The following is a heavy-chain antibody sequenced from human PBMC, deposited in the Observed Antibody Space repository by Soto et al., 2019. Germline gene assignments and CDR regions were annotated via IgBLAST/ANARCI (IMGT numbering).Heavy chain of an antibody. D-gene: IGHD3-10*01. CDR2: IYNGGNT. V-gene: IGHV4-4*07. J-gene: IGHJ6*02. Sequence: XETLCLTCAVAGCSISSYYWSWIRQSAGKGLEWIGRIYNGGNTQYNPSLKSRVTMSADTSKNQFSLRLNSVTAADTAVYYCARDGSDSYGLDVWGQGTTVTVSS. CDR3: ARDGSDSYGLDV. CDR1: GCSISSYY.